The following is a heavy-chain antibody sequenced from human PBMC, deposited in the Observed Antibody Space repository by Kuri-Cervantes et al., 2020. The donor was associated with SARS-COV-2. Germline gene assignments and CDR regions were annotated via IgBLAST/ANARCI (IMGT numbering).Heavy chain of an antibody. CDR2: IKQDGSDK. J-gene: IGHJ4*02. V-gene: IGHV3-7*03. CDR3: AREVSSSTQDY. D-gene: IGHD6-6*01. Sequence: GGTLRLSCAASGFTFSSYWRSWVRQPPGKGLEWVDNIKQDGSDKYNVDSVKGRFTIATDNAKNSLYLLMNSLGAEDTDLYYCAREVSSSTQDYWGQGTLVTVSS. CDR1: GFTFSSYW.